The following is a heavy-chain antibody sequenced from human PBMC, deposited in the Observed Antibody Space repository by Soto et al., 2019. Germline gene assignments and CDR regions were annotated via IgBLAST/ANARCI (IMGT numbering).Heavy chain of an antibody. J-gene: IGHJ4*02. V-gene: IGHV3-21*01. CDR1: VFTFTRYS. Sequence: PWGPLRLSGAASVFTFTRYSMNWVRQAPGKGLEWVSSISSTTNYIYYADSMKGRFTVSRDNAKNSVYLEMNSLSAEDTALYYCARESEDLTSNFDYWGQGTLVTVSS. CDR2: ISSTTNYI. CDR3: ARESEDLTSNFDY.